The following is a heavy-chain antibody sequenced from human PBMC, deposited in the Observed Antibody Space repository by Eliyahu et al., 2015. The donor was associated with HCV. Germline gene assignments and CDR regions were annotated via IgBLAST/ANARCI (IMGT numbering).Heavy chain of an antibody. CDR1: GASFXGYY. Sequence: QVRLQQWGAGLVKPSETLXLTCAVYGASFXGYYWSWIRXPPGXGLEWIGEIDRSGSTNYSPSLKSRVTISVDTSKNQFSLRLNSVTAADTAVYYCARGRDGGAAIWGQGTMVTVSS. J-gene: IGHJ3*02. D-gene: IGHD4-23*01. V-gene: IGHV4-34*01. CDR3: ARGRDGGAAI. CDR2: IDRSGST.